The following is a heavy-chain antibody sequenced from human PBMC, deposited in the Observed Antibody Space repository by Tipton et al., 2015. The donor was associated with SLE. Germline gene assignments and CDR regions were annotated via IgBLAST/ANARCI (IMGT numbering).Heavy chain of an antibody. V-gene: IGHV4-34*01. D-gene: IGHD6-13*01. CDR2: INHSGST. Sequence: TLSLTCAVYGGSFSGYYWNWIRQPPGKGLEWIGEINHSGSTNYNPSLKSRVTISVDTSNNQFSLKLSSVTAADTAVYYCAREPLAASDYCFDYWGQGTLVTVSS. CDR1: GGSFSGYY. CDR3: AREPLAASDYCFDY. J-gene: IGHJ4*02.